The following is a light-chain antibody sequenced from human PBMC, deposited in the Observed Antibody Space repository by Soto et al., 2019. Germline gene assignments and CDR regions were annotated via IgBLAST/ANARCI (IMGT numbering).Light chain of an antibody. V-gene: IGLV1-40*01. CDR2: GNS. CDR1: SSNIGAGYD. Sequence: QLVLTQPPSVSGAPGQRVTISCTGSSSNIGAGYDVHWYQQLPGTAPKLLIYGNSNRPSGVPDRFSGSKSGTSASLAITGLQADDEADYYCQSYDISLSGRVFGGGTKLTVL. CDR3: QSYDISLSGRV. J-gene: IGLJ3*02.